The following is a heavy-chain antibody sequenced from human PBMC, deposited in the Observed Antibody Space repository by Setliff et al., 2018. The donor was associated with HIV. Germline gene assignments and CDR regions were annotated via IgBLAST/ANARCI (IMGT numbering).Heavy chain of an antibody. CDR2: INHSGNT. J-gene: IGHJ6*03. CDR3: ARHTAVNVSPSGMGYYYIDV. V-gene: IGHV4-34*01. Sequence: NPSETLSLTCAVYGESFSTYFWNWIRQPPGKGLEWIGQINHSGNTNYNPSLKSRVTISMGTSRNQFSLKLRSVTAADTAIYYCARHTAVNVSPSGMGYYYIDVWAKGTSVTVSS. D-gene: IGHD2-8*01. CDR1: GESFSTYF.